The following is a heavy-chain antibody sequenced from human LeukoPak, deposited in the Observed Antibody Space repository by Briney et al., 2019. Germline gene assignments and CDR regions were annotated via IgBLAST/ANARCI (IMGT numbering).Heavy chain of an antibody. CDR3: ARVRLGGSSIADY. J-gene: IGHJ4*02. V-gene: IGHV3-48*01. D-gene: IGHD3-16*01. CDR2: ISSSSSTI. CDR1: GFTFSTYN. Sequence: GGSLRLSCAASGFTFSTYNMNWVRQAPGKGLEWVSYISSSSSTIYYADSVKGRFTISRDNANNSLYLQMNSLRVEDTAVYYCARVRLGGSSIADYWGQGTLVTVSS.